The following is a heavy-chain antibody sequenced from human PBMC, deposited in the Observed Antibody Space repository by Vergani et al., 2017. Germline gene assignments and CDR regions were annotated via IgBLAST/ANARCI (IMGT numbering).Heavy chain of an antibody. CDR3: ASGKYYSDSTSHFRGRYFDV. D-gene: IGHD3-16*01. CDR2: IYNSCNG. Sequence: QMQLQESGPGLVKASETLSLTFTVSGDSIISRSYYWGWIRQPPGKGLEWIGSIYNSCNGDSSSSLKSSVTISADTSKNQFSLRRTSVTAADTAVYYCASGKYYSDSTSHFRGRYFDVWGRGTLVTVPS. CDR1: GDSIISRSYY. V-gene: IGHV4-39*01. J-gene: IGHJ2*01.